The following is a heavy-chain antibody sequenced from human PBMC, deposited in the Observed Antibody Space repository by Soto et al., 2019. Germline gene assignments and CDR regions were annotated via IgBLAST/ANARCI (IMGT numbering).Heavy chain of an antibody. CDR1: GFTFSSYD. J-gene: IGHJ6*02. V-gene: IGHV3-13*01. CDR2: MGTDGNT. Sequence: VHLVESGGGLVQPGGSLRLSCAASGFTFSSYDMHWVRQRTGKGLEWVSAMGTDGNTYYTASVKGRFTISRENAKNSLYLQMDSLRAEDTAVYYCARDRGPYDYFAMDVWGQGTTVTVSS. CDR3: ARDRGPYDYFAMDV. D-gene: IGHD3-9*01.